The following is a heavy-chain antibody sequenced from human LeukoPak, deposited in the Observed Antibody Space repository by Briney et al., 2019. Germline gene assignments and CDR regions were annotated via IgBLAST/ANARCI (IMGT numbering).Heavy chain of an antibody. Sequence: GGSLRLSCAASGFTFSSYWMHWVRQAPGKGLVWVSRINTDGSSTSYADSVKGRFTISRDIAKNTLYLQMNSLRAEDTAVYYCARVFRTGTYFDYWGQGTLVTVSS. J-gene: IGHJ4*02. D-gene: IGHD1-7*01. CDR3: ARVFRTGTYFDY. CDR1: GFTFSSYW. V-gene: IGHV3-74*01. CDR2: INTDGSST.